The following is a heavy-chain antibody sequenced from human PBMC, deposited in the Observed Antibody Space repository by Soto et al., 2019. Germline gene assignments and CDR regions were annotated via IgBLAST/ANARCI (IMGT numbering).Heavy chain of an antibody. CDR2: INPSGGST. Sequence: GASVKVSCKASGYTVTSYYMHWVRQAPGQGLEWMGIINPSGGSTSYAQKFQGRVTMTRDTSTSTVYMELSSLRSEDTAVYYCARSYTAMSLYYYYGMDVWGQGTTVTVSS. CDR1: GYTVTSYY. V-gene: IGHV1-46*01. CDR3: ARSYTAMSLYYYYGMDV. J-gene: IGHJ6*02. D-gene: IGHD5-18*01.